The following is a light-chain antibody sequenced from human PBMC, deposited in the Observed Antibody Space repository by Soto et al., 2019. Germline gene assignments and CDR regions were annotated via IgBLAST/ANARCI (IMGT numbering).Light chain of an antibody. J-gene: IGKJ3*01. V-gene: IGKV3-11*01. CDR2: DAS. CDR3: QQRSNWIFT. CDR1: QSVSTF. Sequence: EIVLTQSPATLSLSPGERATLSCRASQSVSTFLAWYQQKPGQAPRLLIYDASNRATGIPARFSGSGSGTDFTLTISSLERVDFAVYYCQQRSNWIFTFGPGTKVDMK.